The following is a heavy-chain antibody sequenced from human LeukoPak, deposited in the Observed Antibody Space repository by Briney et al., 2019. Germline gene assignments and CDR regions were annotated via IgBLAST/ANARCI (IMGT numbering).Heavy chain of an antibody. D-gene: IGHD2-2*01. J-gene: IGHJ4*02. V-gene: IGHV3-30*03. CDR3: ASQVRAPFDY. CDR1: GFTFSSYG. Sequence: GGSLRLSCAASGFTFSSYGMHWVRQAPGKGLEWVAVISYDGSNKYYADSVKGRFTISRDNSKNTLYLQMNSLRAEDTAIFYCASQVRAPFDYWGQGTLVTVSS. CDR2: ISYDGSNK.